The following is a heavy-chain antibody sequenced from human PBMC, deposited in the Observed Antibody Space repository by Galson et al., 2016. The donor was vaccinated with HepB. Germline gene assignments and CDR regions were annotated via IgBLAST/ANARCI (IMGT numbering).Heavy chain of an antibody. J-gene: IGHJ3*02. CDR1: GYILSSY. Sequence: SVKVSCKASGYILSSYMHWVRQAPGQGLGWMGIINPSGGSTSYAQKFQDRVTMTRDTSTSTVYMELISLRSEDTAVYFCARDEGYCSGGSCYKSAFDIWGQGTMVTVSS. CDR3: ARDEGYCSGGSCYKSAFDI. CDR2: INPSGGST. V-gene: IGHV1-46*01. D-gene: IGHD2-15*01.